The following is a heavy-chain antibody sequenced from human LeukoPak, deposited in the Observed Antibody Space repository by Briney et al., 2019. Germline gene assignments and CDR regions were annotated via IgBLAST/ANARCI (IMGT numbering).Heavy chain of an antibody. CDR3: AISPSVAPLAFDY. V-gene: IGHV3-66*01. CDR2: IYSGGSA. Sequence: GGSLRLSCAASGFTFSSYSMNWVRQAPGKGLEWVSLIYSGGSAYYADSVKGRFTISRDNSKNTLDLQMNSLRAEDTAVYYCAISPSVAPLAFDYWGQGTVVTVSS. D-gene: IGHD5-12*01. J-gene: IGHJ4*02. CDR1: GFTFSSYS.